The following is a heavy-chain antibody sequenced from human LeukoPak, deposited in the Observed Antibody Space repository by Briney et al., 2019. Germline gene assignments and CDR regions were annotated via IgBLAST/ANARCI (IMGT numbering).Heavy chain of an antibody. V-gene: IGHV3-30*18. J-gene: IGHJ4*02. D-gene: IGHD5-18*01. CDR2: TSYDRSNT. CDR3: AKGRIQLWTHPFDY. CDR1: GFTFSSYG. Sequence: GGSLRLSCAASGFTFSSYGMHWVRQAPGKGLEWVAVTSYDRSNTYYADSVKGRFTISSDNSKNTLYLQMNSQRAEDTAVYYCAKGRIQLWTHPFDYWGQGTLVTVSS.